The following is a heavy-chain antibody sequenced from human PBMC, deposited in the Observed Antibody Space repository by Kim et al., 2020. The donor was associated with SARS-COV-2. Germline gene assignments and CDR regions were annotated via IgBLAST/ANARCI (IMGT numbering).Heavy chain of an antibody. J-gene: IGHJ6*02. CDR1: GYSFTSYW. V-gene: IGHV5-10-1*01. Sequence: GESLKISCKGSGYSFTSYWISWVRQMPGKGLEWMGRIDPSDSYTNYSPSFQGHVTISADKSISTAYLQWSSLKASDTAMYYCARQGRELGYYYYYHGMDVWGQGTTVTVSS. D-gene: IGHD1-26*01. CDR2: IDPSDSYT. CDR3: ARQGRELGYYYYYHGMDV.